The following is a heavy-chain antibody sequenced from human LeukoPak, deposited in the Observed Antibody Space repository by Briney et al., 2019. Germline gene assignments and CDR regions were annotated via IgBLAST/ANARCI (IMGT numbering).Heavy chain of an antibody. CDR3: ARVRATFSPHFDN. J-gene: IGHJ4*02. CDR2: LNSDGIIT. CDR1: GFNFSSYW. Sequence: GGSLRLSCAASGFNFSSYWMHWVRQAPGKGLMWVSRLNSDGIITNYADSVKGRFTISRDNAKNTLYLQMNSLRAEDTAVYYCARVRATFSPHFDNWGQGTLVTVSS. D-gene: IGHD5-12*01. V-gene: IGHV3-74*01.